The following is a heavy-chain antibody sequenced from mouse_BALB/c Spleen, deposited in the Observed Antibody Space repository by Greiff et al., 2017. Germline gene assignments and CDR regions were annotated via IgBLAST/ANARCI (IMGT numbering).Heavy chain of an antibody. D-gene: IGHD1-2*01. J-gene: IGHJ2*01. CDR3: AREPTATPFFDY. V-gene: IGHV1-7*01. CDR2: INPSTGYT. Sequence: QVQLQQSGAELAKPGASVKMSCKASGYTFTSYWMHWVKQRPGQGLEWIGYINPSTGYTEYNQKFKDKATLTADKSSSTAYMQLSSLTSEDSAVYYCAREPTATPFFDYWGQGTTLTVSS. CDR1: GYTFTSYW.